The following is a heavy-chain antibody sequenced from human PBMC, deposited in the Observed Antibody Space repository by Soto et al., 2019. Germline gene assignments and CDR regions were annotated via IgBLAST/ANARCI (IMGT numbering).Heavy chain of an antibody. V-gene: IGHV3-30-3*01. CDR3: AREPLAPSGYYYGLDV. CDR2: ISYDGSNK. Sequence: QVQLVESGGGVVQPGRSLRLSCAASGFSFSNNAMHWVRQAPGKGLDWLAVISYDGSNKYSADSVKGRFTISRDNSKSTLYLQMDSLRPEDTAVYYCAREPLAPSGYYYGLDVWGQGTTVTVSS. D-gene: IGHD6-6*01. J-gene: IGHJ6*02. CDR1: GFSFSNNA.